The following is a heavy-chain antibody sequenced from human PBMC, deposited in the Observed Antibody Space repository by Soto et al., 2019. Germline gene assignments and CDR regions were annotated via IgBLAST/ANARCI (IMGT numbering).Heavy chain of an antibody. D-gene: IGHD3-10*01. J-gene: IGHJ6*02. CDR2: TFVTGAT. CDR1: VEALGSGHSY. CDR3: ARGRSDSAGSSFGRRMDV. V-gene: IGHV4-61*01. Sequence: QVQLQESGPGLVKSSETLSLIGFFPVEALGSGHSYWNWIRQPPGKGLEWMGQTFVTGATKYSASLKSRVTMSVDTSKSQISLTLTSVTAADSATYFCARGRSDSAGSSFGRRMDVWGQGTTVTVSS.